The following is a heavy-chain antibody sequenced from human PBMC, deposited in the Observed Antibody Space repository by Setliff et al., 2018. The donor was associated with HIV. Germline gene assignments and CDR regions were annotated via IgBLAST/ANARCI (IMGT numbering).Heavy chain of an antibody. J-gene: IGHJ6*03. CDR2: IYSSGST. CDR3: ARETYYYYIDV. Sequence: PSETLSLTCTVSGGSISTYYWNWIRQPPGKGLEWIGYIYSSGSTDYNPSLKSRVTISMDTSKNQFSLKLNSLSAADTAVYYCARETYYYYIDVWGKGTTVTVSS. V-gene: IGHV4-59*01. CDR1: GGSISTYY.